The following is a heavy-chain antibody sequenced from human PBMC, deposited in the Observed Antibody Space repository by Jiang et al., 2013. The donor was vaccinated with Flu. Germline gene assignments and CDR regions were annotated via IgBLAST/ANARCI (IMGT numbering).Heavy chain of an antibody. V-gene: IGHV5-51*01. CDR2: IYPGDSDT. J-gene: IGHJ4*02. D-gene: IGHD3-9*01. CDR1: GYRFTSNW. Sequence: VQLVESGAEVKKPGESLKISCQGSGYRFTSNWIAWVRQMPGKGLEWMGNIYPGDSDTRYSLSFEGQVTISADKSISTAYLQWTSLKASDTAMYFCARRFFDWSKANYYFDYWGQGTLVTVSS. CDR3: ARRFFDWSKANYYFDY.